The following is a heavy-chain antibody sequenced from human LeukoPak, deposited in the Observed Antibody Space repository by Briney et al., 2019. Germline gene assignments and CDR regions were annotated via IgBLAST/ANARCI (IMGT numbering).Heavy chain of an antibody. CDR2: INPNRGGT. CDR3: AREDHYDSSGYHPDDAFDI. V-gene: IGHV1-2*02. D-gene: IGHD3-22*01. Sequence: ASVKVSCKASGHTFTGYYMHWVRQAPGQGLEWMGWINPNRGGTIYAQKFQGRVTIPRDTSFRTAYMELSRLREDDTAVYYCAREDHYDSSGYHPDDAFDIWGQGTMVTV. CDR1: GHTFTGYY. J-gene: IGHJ3*02.